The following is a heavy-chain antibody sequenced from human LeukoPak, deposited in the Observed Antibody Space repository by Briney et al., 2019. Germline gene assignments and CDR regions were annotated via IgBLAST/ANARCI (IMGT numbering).Heavy chain of an antibody. J-gene: IGHJ4*02. CDR1: GGSISSYY. Sequence: PSETLSLPCTVSGGSISSYYWSWIRQPPGKGLEWIGYIYYSGSTNYNPSLKSRVTISVDTSKNQFSLKLSSVTAADTAVYYCARGGGGGRSPASYWGQGTLVTVSS. CDR3: ARGGGGGRSPASY. CDR2: IYYSGST. V-gene: IGHV4-59*01. D-gene: IGHD3-16*01.